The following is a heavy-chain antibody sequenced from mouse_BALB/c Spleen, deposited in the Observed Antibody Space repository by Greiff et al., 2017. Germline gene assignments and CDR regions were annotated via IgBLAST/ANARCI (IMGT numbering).Heavy chain of an antibody. CDR3: ARGCHFPAMDY. V-gene: IGHV5-17*02. J-gene: IGHJ4*01. Sequence: EVQLVESGGGLVQPGGSRKLSCAASGFTFSSFGMHWVRQAPEKGLEWVAYISSGSSTIYYADTVKGRFTISRDNPKNTLFLQMTSLRSEDTAMYYCARGCHFPAMDYWGRGTSVTVSS. CDR2: ISSGSSTI. CDR1: GFTFSSFG.